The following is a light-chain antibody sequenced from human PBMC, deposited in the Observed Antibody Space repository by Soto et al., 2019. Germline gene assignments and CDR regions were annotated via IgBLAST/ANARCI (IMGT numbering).Light chain of an antibody. Sequence: EIVSSQSPGTLSLSPGERDTLSCRASESVSGNYLAWFQQKPGQAPRLLVYGASSRASGIPDRFSGSGSGTDFTLTISRLEPEDFAVYYCHQRSNWPPDTFGQGTKVDIK. CDR2: GAS. CDR3: HQRSNWPPDT. CDR1: ESVSGNY. J-gene: IGKJ1*01. V-gene: IGKV3D-20*02.